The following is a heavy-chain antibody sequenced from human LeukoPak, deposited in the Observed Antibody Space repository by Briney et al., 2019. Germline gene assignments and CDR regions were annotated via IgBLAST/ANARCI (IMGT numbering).Heavy chain of an antibody. V-gene: IGHV4-4*09. CDR2: IYTSGST. Sequence: SETLSLTCTVSGGSISSYYWSWIRQPPGKGLEWIGYIYTSGSTNYNPSLKSRVTISVDTSKNQFSLKLSSVTAADTAVYYCARHYYDSSGYLPPLDYWGQGTLVTVSS. CDR1: GGSISSYY. D-gene: IGHD3-22*01. CDR3: ARHYYDSSGYLPPLDY. J-gene: IGHJ4*02.